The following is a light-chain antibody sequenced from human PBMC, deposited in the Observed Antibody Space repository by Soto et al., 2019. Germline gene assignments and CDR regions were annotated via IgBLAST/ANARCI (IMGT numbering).Light chain of an antibody. CDR3: SSYTSSSTPYV. CDR1: SSDVGGYNY. Sequence: QSVLTQPASVSGSPGQSITISCTGTSSDVGGYNYVSWYQQHPGKAPKLMISDVSNRPSGVSNRFSGSKSGNTASLTISGLQAEDEADYFCSSYTSSSTPYVFGTGTKVTVL. V-gene: IGLV2-14*03. CDR2: DVS. J-gene: IGLJ1*01.